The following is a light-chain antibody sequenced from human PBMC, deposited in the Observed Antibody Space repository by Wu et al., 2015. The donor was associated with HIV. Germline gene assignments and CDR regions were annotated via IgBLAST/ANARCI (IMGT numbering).Light chain of an antibody. CDR2: AAS. V-gene: IGKV1D-12*01. CDR3: QQTNSPWT. Sequence: DIQMTQSPSSVSASVGDRVTITCRASQGISSWLAWYQQKPGKAPKLLIYAASTLHSAVPSRFSGSGSATHFTLTISNLQPDDFATYYCQQTNSPWTFGQGTKVGIK. J-gene: IGKJ1*01. CDR1: QGISSW.